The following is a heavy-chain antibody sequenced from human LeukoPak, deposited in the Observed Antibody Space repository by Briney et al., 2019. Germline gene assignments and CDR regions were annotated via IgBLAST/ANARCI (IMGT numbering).Heavy chain of an antibody. D-gene: IGHD4-23*01. Sequence: GGSLRLSCAASGFTFSSYSMNWVRQAPGKGLEWVSSISSGSSYTYYADSVKGRFTVTRDNAKNSLYLQMNSLRAEDTAVYYCARDPDGGNSGAHYYYGMDVWGQGTTVTVSS. CDR3: ARDPDGGNSGAHYYYGMDV. J-gene: IGHJ6*02. CDR1: GFTFSSYS. V-gene: IGHV3-21*01. CDR2: ISSGSSYT.